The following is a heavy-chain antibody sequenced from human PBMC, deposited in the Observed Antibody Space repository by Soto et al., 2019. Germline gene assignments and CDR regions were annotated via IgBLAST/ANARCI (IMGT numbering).Heavy chain of an antibody. CDR3: ARDVEPAYSYGYDY. D-gene: IGHD5-18*01. V-gene: IGHV1-2*04. CDR1: GYTFTGYY. Sequence: QVQLVQSGAEVKKPGASVKVSCKASGYTFTGYYIHWVRQAPGQGLEWMGWINPNSGGTNYAQKFQGWVTXXRXTXXSTAYMELSRLRSDDTAVYYCARDVEPAYSYGYDYWGQGTLVTVSS. J-gene: IGHJ4*02. CDR2: INPNSGGT.